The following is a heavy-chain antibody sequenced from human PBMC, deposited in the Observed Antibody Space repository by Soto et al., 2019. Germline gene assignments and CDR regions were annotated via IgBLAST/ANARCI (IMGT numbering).Heavy chain of an antibody. D-gene: IGHD6-13*01. Sequence: SETLSVTCTFSVGSISISSYYWGWIRQPPGKGLEWIGSIYYSGSTYYNPSLKSRVTISVDTSKNQFSLKLSSVTAADTAVYYCARMGAAGKRGYYYGMDVWGQGTPVTVSS. CDR2: IYYSGST. CDR3: ARMGAAGKRGYYYGMDV. CDR1: VGSISISSYY. V-gene: IGHV4-39*01. J-gene: IGHJ6*02.